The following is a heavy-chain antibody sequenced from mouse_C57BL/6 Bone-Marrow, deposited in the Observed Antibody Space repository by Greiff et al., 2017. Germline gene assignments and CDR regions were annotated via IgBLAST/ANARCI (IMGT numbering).Heavy chain of an antibody. D-gene: IGHD1-1*01. CDR1: GYTFTSYW. Sequence: QVQLQQPGAELVMPGASVKLSCKASGYTFTSYWMHWVKQRPGQGLEWIGEIDPSDSYTNYNQKFKGKSTLTVDKSSSTAYMQLSSLTSEDSAVYYCARESTTGVAPYYYAMDYWGQGTSVTVSS. CDR2: IDPSDSYT. J-gene: IGHJ4*01. CDR3: ARESTTGVAPYYYAMDY. V-gene: IGHV1-69*01.